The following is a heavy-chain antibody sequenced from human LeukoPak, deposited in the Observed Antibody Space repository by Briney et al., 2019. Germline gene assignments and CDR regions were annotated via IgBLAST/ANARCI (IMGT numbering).Heavy chain of an antibody. CDR1: GFTFSSYA. V-gene: IGHV3-23*01. J-gene: IGHJ4*02. CDR2: ISGSGGST. CDR3: AKEREVVPAAKGDY. D-gene: IGHD2-2*01. Sequence: GGSLRLSCAASGFTFSSYAMSWVRQAPGKGLEWVSAISGSGGSTYYADSVKGRFTISRDNSKNTLYLQVNSLRAEDTAVYYCAKEREVVPAAKGDYWGQGTLVTVSS.